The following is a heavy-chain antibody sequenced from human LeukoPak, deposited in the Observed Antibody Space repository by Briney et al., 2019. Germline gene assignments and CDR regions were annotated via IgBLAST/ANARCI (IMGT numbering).Heavy chain of an antibody. CDR3: ATTTDSSGWYRGFDP. Sequence: GESLKISCKASGYSFSNNWIGWVRQMPGKGLEWMGIIYPGDSETRYSPSFQGHVTISVDKFISTAYLEWSSLKASDTAMYYCATTTDSSGWYRGFDPWGQGTLVTVSS. V-gene: IGHV5-51*01. CDR1: GYSFSNNW. J-gene: IGHJ5*02. CDR2: IYPGDSET. D-gene: IGHD6-19*01.